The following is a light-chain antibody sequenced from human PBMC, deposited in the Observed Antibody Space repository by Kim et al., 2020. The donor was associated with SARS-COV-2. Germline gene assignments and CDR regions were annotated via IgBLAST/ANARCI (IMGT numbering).Light chain of an antibody. CDR3: QQYNTYPLT. CDR2: KAS. V-gene: IGKV1-5*03. CDR1: QIISTW. J-gene: IGKJ4*01. Sequence: DIQMTQSPSTLSASVGDRVTITCRASQIISTWLAWYQQKPGKAPNLLIYKASSLESGVPSRFSGSGSGTEFTLTISSLQPDEFATDYCQQYNTYPLTFGGRTKVDSK.